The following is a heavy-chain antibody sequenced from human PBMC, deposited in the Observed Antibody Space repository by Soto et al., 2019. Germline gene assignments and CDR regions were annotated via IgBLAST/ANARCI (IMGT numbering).Heavy chain of an antibody. Sequence: GGSLRLSCAASGFPFSDSAMHWVRQASGKGLEWVGRIRNKTNNYATAYIASVKGRFTISRDDSKNTVYLQMNSLKIDDTAVYFCTSRRNWTAVDPLDYWGLGTLVTVS. CDR2: IRNKTNNYAT. V-gene: IGHV3-73*01. J-gene: IGHJ4*02. CDR3: TSRRNWTAVDPLDY. D-gene: IGHD5-18*01. CDR1: GFPFSDSA.